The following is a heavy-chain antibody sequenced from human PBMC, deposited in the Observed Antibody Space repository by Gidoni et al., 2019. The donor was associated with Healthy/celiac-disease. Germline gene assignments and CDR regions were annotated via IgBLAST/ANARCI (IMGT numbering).Heavy chain of an antibody. V-gene: IGHV4-34*01. CDR3: ARGGYSRGWFDP. D-gene: IGHD2-15*01. CDR2: INHSGST. CDR1: GGSFSGYY. Sequence: QVQLQQWGAGLLKPSETLSLTCAVYGGSFSGYYWSWIRQPPGKGLEWIGEINHSGSTNYNPSLKSRVTISVDTSKNQFSLKLSSVTAADTAVYYCARGGYSRGWFDPWGQGTLVTVSS. J-gene: IGHJ5*02.